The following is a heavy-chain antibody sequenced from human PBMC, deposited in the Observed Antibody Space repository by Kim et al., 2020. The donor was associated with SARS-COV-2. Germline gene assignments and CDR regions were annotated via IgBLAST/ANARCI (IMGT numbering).Heavy chain of an antibody. CDR3: ARAGDHDISGYYGFFHH. Sequence: GGSLRLPCAASGFTLSNYLMSFVRQTPGECLWCVSRIPSDGRITEYVYSVQGRFTISRDNANNTLYLQMNSLRPEDTAVYYCARAGDHDISGYYGFFHHWGQVALVTVYS. V-gene: IGHV3-74*03. J-gene: IGHJ1*01. CDR1: GFTLSNYL. CDR2: IPSDGRIT. D-gene: IGHD3-22*01.